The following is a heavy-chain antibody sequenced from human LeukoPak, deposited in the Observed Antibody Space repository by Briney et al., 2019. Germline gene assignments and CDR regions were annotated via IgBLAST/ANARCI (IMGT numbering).Heavy chain of an antibody. CDR1: GGSISSGGYY. D-gene: IGHD3-10*01. Sequence: SQTLSLTCTVSGGSISSGGYYWSWIRQHPGKGLELIGYIYYSGSTYYNPSLKSRVTISVDTSKNQFSLKLSSVTAADTAVYYCARESGSGRSPWGPWGQGTLVTVSS. CDR3: ARESGSGRSPWGP. J-gene: IGHJ5*02. CDR2: IYYSGST. V-gene: IGHV4-31*03.